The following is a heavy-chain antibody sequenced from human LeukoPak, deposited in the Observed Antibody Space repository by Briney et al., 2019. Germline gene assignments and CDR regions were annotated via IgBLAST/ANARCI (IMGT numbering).Heavy chain of an antibody. CDR2: ISYDGSNK. CDR1: GFTFSSYG. J-gene: IGHJ4*02. V-gene: IGHV3-30*18. CDR3: AKEAHGDYVYYFDY. Sequence: PGGSLRLSCAASGFTFSSYGMHWVRQAPGKGLEWVAVISYDGSNKYYADSVKGRFTISRDNSKNTLYLQMNSLRAEDTAVYYCAKEAHGDYVYYFDYWGQGTLVTVSS. D-gene: IGHD4-17*01.